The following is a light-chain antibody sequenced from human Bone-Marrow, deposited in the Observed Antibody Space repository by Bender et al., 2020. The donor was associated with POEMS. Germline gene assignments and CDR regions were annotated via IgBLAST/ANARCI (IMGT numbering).Light chain of an antibody. V-gene: IGLV3-25*03. CDR2: KDT. CDR3: QSADSVVL. Sequence: SDELTQPPSVSVSPGQTARITCSGDVLPKQYSYWYQQKPGQAPVLVMSKDTERPSGIPERFSGSSSGTTVTLTISGVQAEDEADYYCQSADSVVLFGGGTKLTVL. J-gene: IGLJ2*01. CDR1: VLPKQY.